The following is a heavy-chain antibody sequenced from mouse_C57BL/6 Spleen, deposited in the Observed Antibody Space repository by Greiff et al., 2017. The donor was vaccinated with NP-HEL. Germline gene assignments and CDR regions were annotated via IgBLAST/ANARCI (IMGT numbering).Heavy chain of an antibody. CDR2: IWGVGST. CDR3: ARGDYGYAMDY. V-gene: IGHV2-6*01. CDR1: GFSLTSYG. J-gene: IGHJ4*01. Sequence: VKLVESGPGLVAPSQSLSITCTVSGFSLTSYGVDWVRQSPGKGLEWLGVIWGVGSTNYNSALKSRLSISKDNSKSQVFLKMNSLQTDDTAMYYCARGDYGYAMDYWGQGTSVTVSS. D-gene: IGHD2-4*01.